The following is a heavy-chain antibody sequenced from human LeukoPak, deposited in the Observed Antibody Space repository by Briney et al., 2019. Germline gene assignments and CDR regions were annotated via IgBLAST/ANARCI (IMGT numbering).Heavy chain of an antibody. CDR1: GFTFSSYS. Sequence: PGGSLRLSCAASGFTFSSYSMNWVRQAPGKGLEWVSSISSSSSYIYYADSVKGRFTISRDNAKNSLYLQMNSLRAEDTAVYHCARDREGATLNDAFDIWGQGTMVTVSS. J-gene: IGHJ3*02. CDR2: ISSSSSYI. V-gene: IGHV3-21*01. D-gene: IGHD1-26*01. CDR3: ARDREGATLNDAFDI.